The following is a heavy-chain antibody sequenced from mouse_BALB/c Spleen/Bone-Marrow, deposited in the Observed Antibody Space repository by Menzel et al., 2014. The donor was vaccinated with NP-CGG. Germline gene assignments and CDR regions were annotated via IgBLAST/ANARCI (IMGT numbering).Heavy chain of an antibody. V-gene: IGHV2-9*02. Sequence: VQLQQSGPGLVPPSQSLSISCTVPGFSLXRYGVHWVRQPPGKGLEWLGVIWAGGSTNYNSALMSSLSISKDNSTSQVFLKMNRLQTDDSDMYYCASPIYYDYPLFAYWGQGTLVTVSA. D-gene: IGHD2-4*01. CDR3: ASPIYYDYPLFAY. CDR1: GFSLXRYG. J-gene: IGHJ3*01. CDR2: IWAGGST.